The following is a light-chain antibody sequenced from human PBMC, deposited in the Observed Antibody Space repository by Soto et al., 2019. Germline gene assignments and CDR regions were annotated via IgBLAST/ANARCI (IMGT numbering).Light chain of an antibody. CDR1: ESVSNN. CDR3: QQYNEWPLT. J-gene: IGKJ4*01. V-gene: IGKV3-15*01. Sequence: EIVMTQSPATLSVSPGERATLSCRASESVSNNLAWYQQKFGQAPRLLIYHAPTRATGIPARFSGSGSGTELTLTISSLQSEDFALYYCQQYNEWPLTFGGGTKVEIK. CDR2: HAP.